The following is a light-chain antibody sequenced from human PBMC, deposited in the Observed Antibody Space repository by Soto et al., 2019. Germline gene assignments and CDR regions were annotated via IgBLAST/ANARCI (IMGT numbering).Light chain of an antibody. CDR2: DVS. J-gene: IGLJ2*01. V-gene: IGLV2-11*01. CDR3: CSYAGSYDVV. CDR1: SSDVGGYNY. Sequence: QSVLTQPRSVSGSPGQSVTISCTGTSSDVGGYNYVSWYQQHPGKAPKLMIYDVSKRPSGVPDRFSGSKSGNTACLTISGLQAEDEADYYCCSYAGSYDVVFGGGTQLTVL.